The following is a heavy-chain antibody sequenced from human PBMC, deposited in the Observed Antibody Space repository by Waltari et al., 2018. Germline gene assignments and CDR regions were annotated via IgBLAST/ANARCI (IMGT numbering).Heavy chain of an antibody. CDR2: ISNDGRNT. V-gene: IGHV3-30*03. CDR3: ATEYGDYVSY. J-gene: IGHJ4*02. Sequence: QVQLVESGGGVVQPGRSLRLSCVASGFTFSSYGMHWVRQAPGKGLEWVAVISNDGRNTYYADSVNGRLTISRDNSKNTLYLQINSLRPEDTAVYYCATEYGDYVSYWGQGTLVTVSS. D-gene: IGHD4-17*01. CDR1: GFTFSSYG.